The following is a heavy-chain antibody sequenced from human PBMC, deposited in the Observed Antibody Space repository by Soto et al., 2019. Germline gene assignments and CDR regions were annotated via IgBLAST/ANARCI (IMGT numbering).Heavy chain of an antibody. D-gene: IGHD6-19*01. Sequence: VGSLRLSCAASGFTFSGYWMTWVRQAPGKGLEWVANIKKDGSEKYYVDSVKGRFTISRDNSKNSLYVQMNSLRAEDTALYYCARGIMRSSGWYGFAFDIWGQGTMVTVS. CDR1: GFTFSGYW. CDR2: IKKDGSEK. CDR3: ARGIMRSSGWYGFAFDI. J-gene: IGHJ3*02. V-gene: IGHV3-7*01.